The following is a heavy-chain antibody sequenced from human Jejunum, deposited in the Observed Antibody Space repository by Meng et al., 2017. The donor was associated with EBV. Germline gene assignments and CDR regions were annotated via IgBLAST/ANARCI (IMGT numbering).Heavy chain of an antibody. CDR3: ARDRGVEDY. V-gene: IGHV4-4*02. Sequence: QVQLQEPGPGLVKPSGTLSLTCAVSGGSISTDNWWSWVRQPPGKGLEYIGEIHHSGSTKYNPSLKSRVTISVDKSNNHFSLKLSSVTAADTAVYYCARDRGVEDYWGQGTLVTVSS. D-gene: IGHD5-24*01. J-gene: IGHJ4*02. CDR2: IHHSGST. CDR1: GGSISTDNW.